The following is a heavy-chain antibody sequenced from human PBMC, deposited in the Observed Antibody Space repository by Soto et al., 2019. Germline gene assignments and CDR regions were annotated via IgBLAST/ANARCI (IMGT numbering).Heavy chain of an antibody. CDR3: PHSRNGHYPISN. CDR2: IYWDDHK. J-gene: IGHJ4*02. Sequence: QITLKESGPTLVKPTQTLTLTCTFSGFSLNTSGVGVGWIRQPPGKALECLALIYWDDHKRYTPSMKSRRTRTNDNPKNQVVLTRTSINPEDTGTNNCPHSRNGHYPISNGGPGTLGTGS. D-gene: IGHD4-17*01. CDR1: GFSLNTSGVG. V-gene: IGHV2-5*02.